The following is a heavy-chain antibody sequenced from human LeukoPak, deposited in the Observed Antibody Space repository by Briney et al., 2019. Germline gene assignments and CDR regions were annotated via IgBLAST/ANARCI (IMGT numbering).Heavy chain of an antibody. D-gene: IGHD5-18*01. CDR2: ISYDGSNK. CDR3: AKDGGYRSPFQH. CDR1: GFTFSSYG. Sequence: GALRLSCAASGFTFSSYGMHWVRQAPGKGLEWVAVISYDGSNKYYADSVKGRFTISRDNSKNTLYLQMNSLRAEDTAVYYCAKDGGYRSPFQHWGQGTLVTVSS. V-gene: IGHV3-30*18. J-gene: IGHJ1*01.